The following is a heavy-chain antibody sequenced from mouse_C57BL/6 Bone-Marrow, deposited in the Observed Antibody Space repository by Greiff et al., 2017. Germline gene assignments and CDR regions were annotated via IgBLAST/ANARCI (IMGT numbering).Heavy chain of an antibody. J-gene: IGHJ3*01. CDR2: IDPENGDT. D-gene: IGHD1-1*01. CDR1: GFNIKDDH. CDR3: TTGYYGSSFLAY. V-gene: IGHV14-4*01. Sequence: VQLQQSGAELVRPGASVKLSCTASGFNIKDDHMHWVKQRPEQGLEWIGWIDPENGDTEYASKFQGKATITADTSSNTAYLQLSSLTSEDTAVYYCTTGYYGSSFLAYWGQGTLVTVSA.